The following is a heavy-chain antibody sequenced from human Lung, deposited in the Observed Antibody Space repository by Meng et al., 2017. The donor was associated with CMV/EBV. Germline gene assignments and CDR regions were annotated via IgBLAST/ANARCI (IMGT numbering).Heavy chain of an antibody. CDR3: ARGQVQCSTINCHDYRFSGMDV. Sequence: ASVXVSXXASGYSFTAYYIHWVRQAPGQGLEWMGWISPNSGGTNYAQRFQGRVTLTRDTSISTVYMELRRLTSDDTAVYYCARGQVQCSTINCHDYRFSGMDVWGQGTXVTVSS. CDR1: GYSFTAYY. CDR2: ISPNSGGT. J-gene: IGHJ6*02. D-gene: IGHD2/OR15-2a*01. V-gene: IGHV1-2*02.